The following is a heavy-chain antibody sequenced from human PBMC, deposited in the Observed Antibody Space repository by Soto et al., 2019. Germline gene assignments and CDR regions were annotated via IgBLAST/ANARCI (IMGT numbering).Heavy chain of an antibody. CDR2: INPKSGGT. CDR3: ARDLAKGGGSAGFDY. Sequence: QVQLVQSGAEVKKPGASVNVSCKASGYTFTVYYMHWVRQAPGQGLEWMGWINPKSGGTMYPQKFQGRVTMTWATYISTAYMALTRLRSADTAVYYCARDLAKGGGSAGFDYWGQGTLVTVSS. J-gene: IGHJ4*02. CDR1: GYTFTVYY. D-gene: IGHD1-26*01. V-gene: IGHV1-2*02.